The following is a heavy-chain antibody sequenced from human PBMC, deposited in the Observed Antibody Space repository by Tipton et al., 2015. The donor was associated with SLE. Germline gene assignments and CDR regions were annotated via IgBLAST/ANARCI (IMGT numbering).Heavy chain of an antibody. D-gene: IGHD3-3*01. V-gene: IGHV4-39*07. CDR2: INHSGST. CDR3: ARGFGVDGWYDYYYYMDV. Sequence: TLSLTCTVSGGSISSGSYYWSWIRQPPGKGLQWIGEINHSGSTNYNPSLKSRVIISVDTSKNQFSLKLSSVTAADTAVYYCARGFGVDGWYDYYYYMDVWGKGTTVTVSS. J-gene: IGHJ6*03. CDR1: GGSISSGSYY.